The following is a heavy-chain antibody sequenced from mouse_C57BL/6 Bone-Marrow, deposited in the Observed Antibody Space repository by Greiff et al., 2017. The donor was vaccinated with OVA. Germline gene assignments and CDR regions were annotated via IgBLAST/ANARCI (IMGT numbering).Heavy chain of an antibody. Sequence: VQLQQSGAELVKPGASVKLSCKASGFNIKGYYMHWVKQRTEQGLEWIGRIDPEDGETKYDPKFQGKATLTVDTSSTTAYLQLSSLTSEDSAVYYCVLDGYYWYFDVWGTGTTVTVSS. J-gene: IGHJ1*03. V-gene: IGHV14-2*01. CDR1: GFNIKGYY. CDR2: IDPEDGET. CDR3: VLDGYYWYFDV. D-gene: IGHD2-3*01.